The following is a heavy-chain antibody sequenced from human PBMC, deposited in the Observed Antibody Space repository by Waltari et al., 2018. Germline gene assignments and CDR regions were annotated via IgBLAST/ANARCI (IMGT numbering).Heavy chain of an antibody. CDR2: INQSGRP. CDR1: GGSFTGYY. V-gene: IGHV4-34*01. J-gene: IGHJ3*02. Sequence: QVQLLQWGAGLLTPSETLSLTCGVYGGSFTGYYWTWIRQPPGKGLEWIGEINQSGRPNYNPSLRSRVTISLDTSKNHFSLSLASVSAADTAVYYCARKRAAFDIWGQGTLVNVSS. CDR3: ARKRAAFDI.